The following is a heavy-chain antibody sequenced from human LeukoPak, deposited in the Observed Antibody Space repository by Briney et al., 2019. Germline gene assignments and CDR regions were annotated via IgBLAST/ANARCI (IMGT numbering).Heavy chain of an antibody. V-gene: IGHV1-24*01. CDR1: GYTLTELS. D-gene: IGHD6-13*01. Sequence: ASVKDSCKVSGYTLTELSMHWVRQAPGKGLEWMGGFDPEDGETIYAQKFQGRVTMTEDTSTDTAYMELSSLRSEDTAVYYCATDHGRATSGWSAAAREFQHWGQGTLVTVSS. CDR2: FDPEDGET. J-gene: IGHJ1*01. CDR3: ATDHGRATSGWSAAAREFQH.